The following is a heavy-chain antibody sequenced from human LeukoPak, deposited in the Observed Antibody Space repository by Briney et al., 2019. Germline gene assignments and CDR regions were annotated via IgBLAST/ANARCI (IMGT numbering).Heavy chain of an antibody. CDR1: GYSISSGYY. J-gene: IGHJ4*02. V-gene: IGHV4-38-2*02. D-gene: IGHD3-22*01. Sequence: SETLSLTCTVSGYSISSGYYWGWIRQPPGKGLEWIGSIYHSGSTYYNPSLKSRVTISVDTSKNQFSLKLSSVTAADTAVYYCAREDDSSYSDYWGQGTLVTVSS. CDR3: AREDDSSYSDY. CDR2: IYHSGST.